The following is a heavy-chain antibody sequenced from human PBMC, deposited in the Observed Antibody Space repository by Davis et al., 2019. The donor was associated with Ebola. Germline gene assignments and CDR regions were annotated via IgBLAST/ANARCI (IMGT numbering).Heavy chain of an antibody. CDR1: GFTFSGSA. D-gene: IGHD6-13*01. J-gene: IGHJ5*02. V-gene: IGHV3-73*01. Sequence: GESLKISCAASGFTFSGSAMHWVRQASGKGLEWVGRIRSKANSYATAYAASVKGRFTISRDDSKNTAYLQMNSLRAEDTAVYYCAKDRGGIAAVTAWFDPWGQGTLVTVSS. CDR3: AKDRGGIAAVTAWFDP. CDR2: IRSKANSYAT.